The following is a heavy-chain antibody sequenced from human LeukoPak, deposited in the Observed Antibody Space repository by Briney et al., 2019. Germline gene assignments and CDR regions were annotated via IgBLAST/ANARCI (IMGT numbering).Heavy chain of an antibody. D-gene: IGHD3-22*01. CDR1: GFTFSTYG. Sequence: PGGSLRLSCAASGFTFSTYGMNWVCQAPGKGLEWVSIITSGVGITYYADSVKGRFTISRDNSRNTQYLQMNSLTAEDTAVYYCAKGDYYDLDYWGQGTLVTVSS. CDR3: AKGDYYDLDY. V-gene: IGHV3-23*01. J-gene: IGHJ4*02. CDR2: ITSGVGIT.